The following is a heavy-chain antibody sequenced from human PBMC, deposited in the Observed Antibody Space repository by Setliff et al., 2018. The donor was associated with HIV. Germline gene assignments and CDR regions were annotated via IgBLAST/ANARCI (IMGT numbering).Heavy chain of an antibody. D-gene: IGHD3-10*01. V-gene: IGHV1-18*01. CDR2: ISTANGKK. CDR1: GYTFSSYG. Sequence: AASVKVSCKASGYTFSSYGISWVRQTPGQGLEWMGWISTANGKKYYAPKVHDRITLTMDISTTTAHLQLRSLRSDDTAVYFCAREVPSNTGSYYKKYWGQGTLVTVSS. J-gene: IGHJ4*02. CDR3: AREVPSNTGSYYKKY.